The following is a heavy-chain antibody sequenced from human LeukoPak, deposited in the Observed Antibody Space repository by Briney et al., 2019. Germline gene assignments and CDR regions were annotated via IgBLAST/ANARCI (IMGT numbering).Heavy chain of an antibody. J-gene: IGHJ5*02. CDR2: IYSSGST. CDR3: ARGQYQLLLFDP. CDR1: GGSISSYY. D-gene: IGHD2-2*01. Sequence: PSETLSLTCTVSGGSISSYYWSWIRQPPGKGLEWIGYIYSSGSTNYNPSLKSRVTISVDTSKNQFSLKLISVTAADTAVYYCARGQYQLLLFDPWGQGTLVTVSS. V-gene: IGHV4-59*01.